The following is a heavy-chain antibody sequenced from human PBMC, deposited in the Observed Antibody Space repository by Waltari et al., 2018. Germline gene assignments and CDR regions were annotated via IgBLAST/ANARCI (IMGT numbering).Heavy chain of an antibody. CDR2: TSYDGSNI. Sequence: QVHLVESGGGVVQPGRSLRPSCAASGFSISSDAMKWVRQAPGKGLEWVAVTSYDGSNIYYADSVKGRLTISRDNSKNTVYLQMNSLRAEDTAVYYCAREEAGSHFNSWGQGTLVSVSS. V-gene: IGHV3-30*01. J-gene: IGHJ5*02. CDR3: AREEAGSHFNS. D-gene: IGHD6-13*01. CDR1: GFSISSDA.